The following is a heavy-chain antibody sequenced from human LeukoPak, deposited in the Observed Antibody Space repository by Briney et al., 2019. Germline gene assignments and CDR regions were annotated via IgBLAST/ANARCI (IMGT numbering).Heavy chain of an antibody. D-gene: IGHD1-26*01. CDR1: GFTFSSYA. CDR3: AKDRGATRTGAPFDY. CDR2: ISGSGGST. V-gene: IGHV3-23*01. J-gene: IGHJ4*02. Sequence: GGSLRLSCAASGFTFSSYAMSWVRQAPGRGLEWVSAISGSGGSTYYADSVKGRFTISRDNSKNTLYLQMNSLRAEDTAVYYCAKDRGATRTGAPFDYWGQGTLVTVSS.